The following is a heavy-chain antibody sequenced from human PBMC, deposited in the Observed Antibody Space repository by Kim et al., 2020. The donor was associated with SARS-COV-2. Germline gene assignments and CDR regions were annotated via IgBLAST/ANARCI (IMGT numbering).Heavy chain of an antibody. J-gene: IGHJ4*02. CDR3: AKSEWELLDY. CDR2: ST. Sequence: STYKAAAVKGRFTISRDKSKNTLYLQMNSLRAEDTAVYYCAKSEWELLDYWGQGTLVTVSS. D-gene: IGHD1-26*01. V-gene: IGHV3-23*01.